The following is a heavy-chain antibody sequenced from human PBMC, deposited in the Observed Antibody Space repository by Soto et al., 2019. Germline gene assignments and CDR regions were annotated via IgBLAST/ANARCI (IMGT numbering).Heavy chain of an antibody. J-gene: IGHJ5*02. Sequence: QIHLVQSGAEVKKPGSSVNISCKASGGTFSNYAISWVRQAPGQGLEWMGGITPLFGTTNYAQKFQARLTITADTSTSTAYMELSGLRYDDTAMYYCARYPTSLNNWFDPWGQGTLVTVSS. V-gene: IGHV1-69*06. CDR3: ARYPTSLNNWFDP. CDR1: GGTFSNYA. CDR2: ITPLFGTT.